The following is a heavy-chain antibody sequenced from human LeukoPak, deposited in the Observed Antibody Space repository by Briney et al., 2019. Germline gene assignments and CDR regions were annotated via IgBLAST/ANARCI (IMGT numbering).Heavy chain of an antibody. CDR3: AKSYDFWSGYYTDDAFDI. D-gene: IGHD3-3*01. J-gene: IGHJ3*02. Sequence: PGGSLRLSRAASGFTFSSYGMHWVRQAPGKGLEWVAFIRYDGSNKYYADSVKGRFTISRDNSKNTLCLQMNSLRAEDTAVYYCAKSYDFWSGYYTDDAFDIWGQGTMVTVSP. CDR2: IRYDGSNK. CDR1: GFTFSSYG. V-gene: IGHV3-30*02.